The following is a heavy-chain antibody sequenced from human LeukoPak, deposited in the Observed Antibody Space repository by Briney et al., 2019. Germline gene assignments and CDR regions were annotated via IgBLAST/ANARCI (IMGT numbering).Heavy chain of an antibody. J-gene: IGHJ4*02. D-gene: IGHD1-20*01. CDR3: ARDRGITGNFDY. V-gene: IGHV1-2*02. CDR1: GYTFTGYY. Sequence: GASVKVSCKASGYTFTGYYMHWVRQAPGQGLEWMGWINPNSGGTNYAQKFQGRVTMTRDTSISTAYMELSRLRSGDTAVYYCARDRGITGNFDYWGQGTLVTVSS. CDR2: INPNSGGT.